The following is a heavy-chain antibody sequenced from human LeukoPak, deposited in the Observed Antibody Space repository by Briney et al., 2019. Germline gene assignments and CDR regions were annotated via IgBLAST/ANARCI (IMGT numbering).Heavy chain of an antibody. CDR3: ARGDYYYFDY. CDR2: VNSDGSST. D-gene: IGHD3-10*01. V-gene: IGHV3-74*01. CDR1: GFTFSSDW. J-gene: IGHJ4*02. Sequence: GESLRLSCAASGFTFSSDWMHWGRQAPGKGLVWVSRVNSDGSSTSYADSVKGRFTISRDNAKNTLYLQMDSLRAEDTAVYYCARGDYYYFDYWGQGTLVTVSS.